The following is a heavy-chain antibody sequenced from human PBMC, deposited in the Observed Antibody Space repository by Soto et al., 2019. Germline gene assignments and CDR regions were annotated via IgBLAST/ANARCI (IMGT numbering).Heavy chain of an antibody. CDR2: IYYSGST. V-gene: IGHV4-31*03. J-gene: IGHJ5*02. CDR1: GGSISSGGYY. CDR3: ARVRSVDTIFGVVIEELNWFDP. D-gene: IGHD3-3*01. Sequence: PSETLSLTCTVSGGSISSGGYYWSWIRQHPGKGLEWIGYIYYSGSTYYNPSLKSRVTISIDTSKNQFSLKLSSVTAADTAVYYCARVRSVDTIFGVVIEELNWFDPWGQGTLVTVSS.